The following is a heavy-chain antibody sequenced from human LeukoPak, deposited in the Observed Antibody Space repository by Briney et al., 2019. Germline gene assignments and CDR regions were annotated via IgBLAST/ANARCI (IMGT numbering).Heavy chain of an antibody. J-gene: IGHJ4*02. CDR3: ARRYNWNYYADY. V-gene: IGHV4-34*01. CDR2: INHSGST. Sequence: SETLSLTCAVYGGSFSGYYWSWIRQPPGKGLEWIGEINHSGSTNYNPSLKSRVTISVDTSKNQFSLKLSSVTAADTAAYYCARRYNWNYYADYWGQGTLVTVSS. CDR1: GGSFSGYY. D-gene: IGHD1-7*01.